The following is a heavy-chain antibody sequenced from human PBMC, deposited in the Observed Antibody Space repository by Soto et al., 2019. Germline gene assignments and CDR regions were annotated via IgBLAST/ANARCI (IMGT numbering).Heavy chain of an antibody. CDR2: INPNSGGT. Sequence: QVQLVQSGAEVKKPGASVKVSCKASGYTFTGYYMHWVRQAPGQGLEWMGWINPNSGGTNYAQKFQGWVTMTRDTSLSTAYMELSRLRSDDTAVYYCARDQRYSSGWYVSGFDYWGQGTLVTVSS. V-gene: IGHV1-2*04. CDR1: GYTFTGYY. J-gene: IGHJ4*02. CDR3: ARDQRYSSGWYVSGFDY. D-gene: IGHD6-19*01.